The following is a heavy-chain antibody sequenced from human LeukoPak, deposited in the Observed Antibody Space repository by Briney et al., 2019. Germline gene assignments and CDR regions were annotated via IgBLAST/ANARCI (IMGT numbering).Heavy chain of an antibody. Sequence: MPSETLSLTCTVSGGSISSYYWSWIRQPAGKGLEWIGRIYTSGSTNYNPSLKSRVTMSVDTSKNQFSLKLSSATAADTAVYYCARDQGGNPHNWFDPWGQGTLVTVSS. CDR3: ARDQGGNPHNWFDP. J-gene: IGHJ5*02. D-gene: IGHD3-16*01. V-gene: IGHV4-4*07. CDR2: IYTSGST. CDR1: GGSISSYY.